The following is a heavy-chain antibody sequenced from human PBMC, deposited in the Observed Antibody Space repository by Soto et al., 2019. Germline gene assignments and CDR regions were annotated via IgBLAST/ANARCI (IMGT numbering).Heavy chain of an antibody. CDR2: ISAHNGDT. D-gene: IGHD1-26*01. V-gene: IGHV1-18*01. Sequence: QAQLVQSGAEVKKPGASVKVSCKASGYNFTRFGISWVRQAPGQGLEWMGWISAHNGDTNYVQKFQGRVTMTTDTSTRTTYMELRCLRYDDTAGYYCAPLCIVGRAMLFGMDVWGQGTTVTVSS. CDR3: APLCIVGRAMLFGMDV. CDR1: GYNFTRFG. J-gene: IGHJ6*02.